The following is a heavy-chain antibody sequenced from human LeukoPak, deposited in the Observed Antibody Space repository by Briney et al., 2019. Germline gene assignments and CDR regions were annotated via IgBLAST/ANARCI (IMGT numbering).Heavy chain of an antibody. Sequence: ASVKVSCKASGYTFTNYYIHWVRQAPGQGLEWMGVINPSGGSTSYAQMFQGRVTMTRDRSTNTLYMELSSLRSEDTAVYYCARDDAFDIWGQGTMVTVSS. CDR2: INPSGGST. J-gene: IGHJ3*02. V-gene: IGHV1-46*01. CDR3: ARDDAFDI. CDR1: GYTFTNYY.